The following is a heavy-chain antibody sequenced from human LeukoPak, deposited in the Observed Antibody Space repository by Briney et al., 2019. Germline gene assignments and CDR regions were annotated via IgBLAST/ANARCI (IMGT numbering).Heavy chain of an antibody. V-gene: IGHV3-53*01. CDR2: IYSGGST. J-gene: IGHJ6*02. D-gene: IGHD4-17*01. CDR1: GFTVSSNY. CDR3: ARDPGDYGYYYYGMDV. Sequence: GGSLRLSCAASGFTVSSNYMSWVRQAPGKGLEWVSVIYSGGSTYYADSVKGRFTISRDNSKNTLYLQMNSLRAEDTAVYYCARDPGDYGYYYYGMDVWGQGTTVTVSS.